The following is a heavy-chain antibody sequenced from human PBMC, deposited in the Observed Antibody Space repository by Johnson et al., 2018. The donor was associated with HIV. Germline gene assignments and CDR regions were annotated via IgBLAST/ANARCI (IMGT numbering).Heavy chain of an antibody. J-gene: IGHJ3*02. CDR1: GFTVSSNY. Sequence: MQLVESGGGLIQPGGSLRLSCAASGFTVSSNYMSWVRQAPGKGLEWVSVIYSGGSTYYADSVKGRFTISRDNSKNTLYLQMNSLRVDDTAIYYCARAYTYGAFDIWGQGTMVTVSS. D-gene: IGHD5-18*01. CDR2: IYSGGST. V-gene: IGHV3-53*01. CDR3: ARAYTYGAFDI.